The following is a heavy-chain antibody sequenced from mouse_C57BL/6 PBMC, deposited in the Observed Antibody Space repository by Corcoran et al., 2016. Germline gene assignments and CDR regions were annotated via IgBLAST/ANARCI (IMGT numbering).Heavy chain of an antibody. CDR2: IFPGSGST. J-gene: IGHJ1*03. CDR1: GYTFTDYY. V-gene: IGHV1-75*01. Sequence: QIQLQQSGPELVKPGASVKISCKASGYTFTDYYINWVKQRPGQGLEWIGWIFPGSGSTYYNEKFKGKATLTVDKSSSTAYMLLSSLTSEDSAVYFCARYERNYYGSSYDWYFDVWGTGTTVTVSS. D-gene: IGHD1-1*01. CDR3: ARYERNYYGSSYDWYFDV.